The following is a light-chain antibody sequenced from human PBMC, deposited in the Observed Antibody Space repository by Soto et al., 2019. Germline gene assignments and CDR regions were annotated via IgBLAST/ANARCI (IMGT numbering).Light chain of an antibody. CDR3: SSYTSSSTLG. V-gene: IGLV1-40*01. Sequence: QSVLTQPPSVSGAPGQRVTISCPGSSSNIGAGYDVHWYQQLPGTAPKLLIYGNSNRPSGVPDRLSGSKSGTSASLAITGLQAEDEADYYCSSYTSSSTLGFGTGTKVTVL. CDR2: GNS. J-gene: IGLJ1*01. CDR1: SSNIGAGYD.